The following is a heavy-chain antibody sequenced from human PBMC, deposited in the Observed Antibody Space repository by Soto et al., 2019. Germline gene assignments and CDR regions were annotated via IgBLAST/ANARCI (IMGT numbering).Heavy chain of an antibody. CDR1: EFTFSSYA. CDR2: ISGSGGST. J-gene: IGHJ4*02. Sequence: HPGGSLRLSCAASEFTFSSYAMTWVRQAPGKGLEWVSAISGSGGSTFYADSVKGRFTISRDNSKNTLFVQMNSLRAEDTAVYYCAKGTLFGVEAAYFMYYFDHWGQGTLVTVSS. V-gene: IGHV3-23*01. CDR3: AKGTLFGVEAAYFMYYFDH. D-gene: IGHD6-13*01.